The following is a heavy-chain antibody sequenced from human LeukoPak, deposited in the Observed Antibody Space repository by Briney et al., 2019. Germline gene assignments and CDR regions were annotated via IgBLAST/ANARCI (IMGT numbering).Heavy chain of an antibody. D-gene: IGHD1-26*01. Sequence: SETLSLTCTVSSGSISSYYWSWIRQPPGKGLEWIGYIYYSGSTKYNPSLKSRVTISVDTSKNQVSLKLSSVTAADTAVYYCASGSYYFDYWGQGTLVTVSS. CDR2: IYYSGST. V-gene: IGHV4-59*01. J-gene: IGHJ4*02. CDR3: ASGSYYFDY. CDR1: SGSISSYY.